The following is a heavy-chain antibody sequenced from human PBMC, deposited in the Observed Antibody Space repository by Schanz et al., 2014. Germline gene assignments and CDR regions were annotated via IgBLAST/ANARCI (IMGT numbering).Heavy chain of an antibody. J-gene: IGHJ4*02. Sequence: EVQLVESGGGLVQPGGSLRLSCTASGFTFKGYAMNWVRQGPGKGVEAISYISNRGTTTNYADSVKGRFTISRDNARDSLYLQMNSLRDEDTAVYYCARNSGNFYDYGGQGTRVTVSS. D-gene: IGHD1-7*01. V-gene: IGHV3-48*02. CDR2: ISNRGTTT. CDR1: GFTFKGYA. CDR3: ARNSGNFYDY.